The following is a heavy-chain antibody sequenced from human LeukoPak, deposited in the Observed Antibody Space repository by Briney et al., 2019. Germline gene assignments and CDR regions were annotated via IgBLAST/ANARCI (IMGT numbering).Heavy chain of an antibody. D-gene: IGHD3-22*01. J-gene: IGHJ4*02. V-gene: IGHV3-48*03. CDR3: ARALGYYYDNSGPRDIFYFDY. CDR2: ISSSGSTI. CDR1: GFTFSSYE. Sequence: PGESLRLSCAASGFTFSSYEMDWVRQPPGKGLEWVSYISSSGSTIYYADSVKGRFTISRDNAKNSLYLQMNSLRAEDTAVYYCARALGYYYDNSGPRDIFYFDYWGQGALVTVSS.